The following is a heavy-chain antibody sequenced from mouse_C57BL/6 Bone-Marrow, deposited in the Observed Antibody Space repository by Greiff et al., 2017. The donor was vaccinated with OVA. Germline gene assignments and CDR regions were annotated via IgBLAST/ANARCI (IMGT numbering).Heavy chain of an antibody. CDR2: IHPNSGST. CDR3: ARKRGATGRYYFDY. CDR1: GYTFTSYW. Sequence: VQLQQPGAELVKPGASVKLSCKASGYTFTSYWMHWVKQRPGQGLEWIGMIHPNSGSTNYNEKFKSKATLTVDKSSSTAYMQLSSLTSEDSAVYYCARKRGATGRYYFDYWGQGTTLTVSS. J-gene: IGHJ2*01. V-gene: IGHV1-64*01.